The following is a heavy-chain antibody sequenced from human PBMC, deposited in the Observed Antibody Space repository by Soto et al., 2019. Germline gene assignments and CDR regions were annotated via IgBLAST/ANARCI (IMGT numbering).Heavy chain of an antibody. D-gene: IGHD2-21*02. CDR3: AKAEDNGGNSRPFDS. J-gene: IGHJ4*02. V-gene: IGHV4-31*03. Sequence: QLQLQESGPGLVTPSQTLSLSCTVSGGSISIINNYWTWIRQHPGKGLEWIGVISHSGSTYYNPALPSRVTISLDTSKNQFSPTLRSVTAADTAVYFWAKAEDNGGNSRPFDSWGQGTLVTVSS. CDR1: GGSISIINNY. CDR2: ISHSGST.